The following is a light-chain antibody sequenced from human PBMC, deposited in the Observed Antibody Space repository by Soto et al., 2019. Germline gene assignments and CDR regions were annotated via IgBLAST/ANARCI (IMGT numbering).Light chain of an antibody. V-gene: IGKV3-20*01. J-gene: IGKJ1*01. Sequence: EIVLTQSPATLSLSPGERATLSCRASQSVSSSYLAWYQQKPGQAPRLLIYGASNRATGIPDRFRGSGSGTDFSLIISRLAPEDFAVYYCQQYGSSRTFGQGTKVDIK. CDR2: GAS. CDR3: QQYGSSRT. CDR1: QSVSSSY.